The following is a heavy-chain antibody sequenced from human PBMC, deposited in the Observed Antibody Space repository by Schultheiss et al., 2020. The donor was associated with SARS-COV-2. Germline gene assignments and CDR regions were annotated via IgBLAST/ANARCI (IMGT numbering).Heavy chain of an antibody. J-gene: IGHJ4*02. D-gene: IGHD5-24*01. Sequence: ASVKVSCKASGYTFTSYAINWVRQAPGQGLEWMGWISPYNGDRNYAEKFQGRVTMTTDTSTSTAYMELSSLTSEDTAVYYCARGQSPRGFNVPFVAWGQGTLVTVSS. CDR2: ISPYNGDR. CDR3: ARGQSPRGFNVPFVA. V-gene: IGHV1-18*01. CDR1: GYTFTSYA.